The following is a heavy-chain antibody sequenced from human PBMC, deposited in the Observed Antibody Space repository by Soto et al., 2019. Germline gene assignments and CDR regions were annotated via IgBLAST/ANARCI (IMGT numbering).Heavy chain of an antibody. D-gene: IGHD3-10*01. V-gene: IGHV4-31*03. J-gene: IGHJ3*02. CDR3: ARDGAGGKDRFGEVHRAFDI. CDR1: GGSISSGGYY. CDR2: IYYSGST. Sequence: SETLSLTCTVSGGSISSGGYYWSWIRQHPGKGLEWIGYIYYSGSTYYNPSLKSRVTISVDTSKNQFSLKLSSVTAADTAVYYCARDGAGGKDRFGEVHRAFDIWGQGTMVTVSS.